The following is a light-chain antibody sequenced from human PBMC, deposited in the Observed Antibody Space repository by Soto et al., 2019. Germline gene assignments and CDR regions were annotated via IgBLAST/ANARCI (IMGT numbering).Light chain of an antibody. Sequence: DIQMTQSPSTLSASVGDRVTITCRASQSISSWLAWYQQKPGNAPKLLIYKASSLESGVPSRFSGSGSGTEFTLTISSLQTDDVATYYCQQYNNYPITCGQGTRLEIK. V-gene: IGKV1-5*03. CDR1: QSISSW. CDR2: KAS. CDR3: QQYNNYPIT. J-gene: IGKJ5*01.